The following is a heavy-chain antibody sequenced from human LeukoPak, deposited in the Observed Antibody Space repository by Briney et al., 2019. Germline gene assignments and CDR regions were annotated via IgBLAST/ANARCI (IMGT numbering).Heavy chain of an antibody. Sequence: ASVKVSCKASGYTFTGYYMHWVRQAPGQGLGWMGWINPNSGGTNYAQKFQGRVTMTRDTSISTAYMELSRLRSDDTAVYYCARGGTIVGATMHDYWGQGTLVTVSS. J-gene: IGHJ4*02. CDR2: INPNSGGT. CDR1: GYTFTGYY. V-gene: IGHV1-2*02. CDR3: ARGGTIVGATMHDY. D-gene: IGHD1-26*01.